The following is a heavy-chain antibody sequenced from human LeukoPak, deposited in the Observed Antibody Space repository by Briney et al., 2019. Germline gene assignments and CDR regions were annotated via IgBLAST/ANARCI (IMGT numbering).Heavy chain of an antibody. CDR3: ARGGAARPDY. V-gene: IGHV3-48*01. D-gene: IGHD6-6*01. CDR2: ISASSSSI. Sequence: AGSLRLSCVASGFIFSDYGMDWVRQPPGKGLEWISYISASSSSIDYADSVKGRFTISRDNAKNSLFLQMHSLTVEDTAVYYCARGGAARPDYWGQGTLVTVSS. CDR1: GFIFSDYG. J-gene: IGHJ4*02.